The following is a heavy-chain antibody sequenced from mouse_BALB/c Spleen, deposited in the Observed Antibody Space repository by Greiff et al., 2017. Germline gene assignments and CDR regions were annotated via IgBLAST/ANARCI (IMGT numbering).Heavy chain of an antibody. CDR1: GFNIKDTY. V-gene: IGHV14-3*02. CDR3: ARGYGSRYAMDY. CDR2: IDPANGNT. Sequence: EVKLMESGAELVKPGASVKLSCTASGFNIKDTYMHWVKQRPEQGLEWIGRIDPANGNTKYDPKFQGKATITADTSSNTAYLQLSSLTSEDTAVYYCARGYGSRYAMDYWGQGTSVTVSS. D-gene: IGHD1-1*01. J-gene: IGHJ4*01.